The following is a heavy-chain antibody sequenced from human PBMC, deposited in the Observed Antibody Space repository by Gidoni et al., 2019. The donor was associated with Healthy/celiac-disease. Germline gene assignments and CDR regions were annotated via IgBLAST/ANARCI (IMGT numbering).Heavy chain of an antibody. CDR3: ARDLGEQGVYYYYYYGMDV. J-gene: IGHJ6*02. D-gene: IGHD3-10*01. Sequence: EVQLVESGGGLVRPGGSLRLSCAASGFTFSSYAMNWVRQAPGKGLEWVSYISSSGSTIYYADSVKGRFTISRDNAKNSLYLQMNSLRAEDTAVYYCARDLGEQGVYYYYYYGMDVWGQGTTVTVSS. V-gene: IGHV3-48*03. CDR2: ISSSGSTI. CDR1: GFTFSSYA.